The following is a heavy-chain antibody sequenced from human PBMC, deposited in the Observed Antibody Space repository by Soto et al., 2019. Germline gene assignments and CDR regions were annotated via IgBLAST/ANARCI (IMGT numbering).Heavy chain of an antibody. CDR2: MSGSSSTT. CDR3: AKNQERELPRVIDF. J-gene: IGHJ4*02. Sequence: EVRLLESGGGLVKPGGSLRLSCATSGLTFSNYAMSWVRQAPGGGLEWVSSMSGSSSTTYYADSVRGRFTNSRDRSKNTLYLQMSSLRAEDTALYYCAKNQERELPRVIDFWGQGTLVTVSS. CDR1: GLTFSNYA. D-gene: IGHD1-7*01. V-gene: IGHV3-23*01.